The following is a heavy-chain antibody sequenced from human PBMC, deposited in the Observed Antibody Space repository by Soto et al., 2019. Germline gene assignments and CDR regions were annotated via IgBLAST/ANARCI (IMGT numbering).Heavy chain of an antibody. D-gene: IGHD6-13*01. CDR3: ARQESAAGHNWFDP. J-gene: IGHJ5*02. V-gene: IGHV4-31*03. Sequence: SETLSLTCTVSGGSISSGGYYWSWIRQHPGKGLEWIGYIYYSGSTYYNPSLKSRVTISVDTSKNQFSLKLSSVTAADTAVYYCARQESAAGHNWFDPWGQGTLVTVSS. CDR2: IYYSGST. CDR1: GGSISSGGYY.